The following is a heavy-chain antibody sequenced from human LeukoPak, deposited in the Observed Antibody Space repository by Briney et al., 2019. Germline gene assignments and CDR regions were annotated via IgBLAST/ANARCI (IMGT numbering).Heavy chain of an antibody. CDR3: ARGTYYHDSSDLDH. CDR1: GYTFTNYY. CDR2: INSGGGST. V-gene: IGHV1-46*03. J-gene: IGHJ4*02. Sequence: ASVKVSCKASGYTFTNYYVHGVRQAPGQGLEWMGIINSGGGSTSNAQKFQGRVTMTRDTSTSTVYMELSSLRSEDTAVYYCARGTYYHDSSDLDHWGQGTLVTVSS. D-gene: IGHD3-22*01.